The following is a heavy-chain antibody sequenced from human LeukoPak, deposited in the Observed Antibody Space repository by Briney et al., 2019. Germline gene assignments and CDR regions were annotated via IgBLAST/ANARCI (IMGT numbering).Heavy chain of an antibody. CDR3: ARDSEIVIVGATIYYYYGMDV. D-gene: IGHD1-26*01. Sequence: ASVNLSCNASGATFSSYAISWVRQAPGQGLEWMGGIITIFGTANYAKKFQGRVTITADESTSTAYMELSRLRSEDTAVYYCARDSEIVIVGATIYYYYGMDVWGQGTAVTVSS. J-gene: IGHJ6*02. CDR2: IITIFGTA. V-gene: IGHV1-69*01. CDR1: GATFSSYA.